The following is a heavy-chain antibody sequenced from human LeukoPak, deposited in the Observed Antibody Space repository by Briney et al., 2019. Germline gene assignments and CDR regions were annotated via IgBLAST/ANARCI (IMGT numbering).Heavy chain of an antibody. V-gene: IGHV4-59*12. Sequence: SETLSLTCTVSSGAISNYYWSWIRQPPGKGLEWIGYIAYSGSTNYNPSLKSRVSMSVHTSNNQFTLQLNSVTPEDTAAYYCARGVFGVIKGFDIWGQGTMVVIVSS. J-gene: IGHJ3*02. CDR1: SGAISNYY. D-gene: IGHD3-3*01. CDR3: ARGVFGVIKGFDI. CDR2: IAYSGST.